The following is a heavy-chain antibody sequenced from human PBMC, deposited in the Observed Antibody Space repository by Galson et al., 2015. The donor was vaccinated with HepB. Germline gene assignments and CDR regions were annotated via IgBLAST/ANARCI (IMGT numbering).Heavy chain of an antibody. CDR3: ARARTIPGDFDY. V-gene: IGHV1-2*06. D-gene: IGHD2-2*01. J-gene: IGHJ4*02. CDR2: INPNSGGT. CDR1: GYTFTGYY. Sequence: SVKVSCKASGYTFTGYYMHWVRQAPGQGLEWMGRINPNSGGTNYAQKFQGRATMTRDTSISTAYMELSRLRSDDTAVYYCARARTIPGDFDYWGQGTLVTVSS.